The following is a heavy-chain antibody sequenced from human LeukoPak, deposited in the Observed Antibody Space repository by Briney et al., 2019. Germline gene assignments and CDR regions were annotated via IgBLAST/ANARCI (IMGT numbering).Heavy chain of an antibody. CDR2: IIPILGIA. V-gene: IGHV1-69*04. CDR3: ARDSSPTHYYYGMDV. J-gene: IGHJ6*02. D-gene: IGHD6-19*01. CDR1: GGTFSSYA. Sequence: GSSVKVSCKASGGTFSSYAISWVRQAPGQGLEWMGRIIPILGIANYAQKFQGRVTITADKSTSTAYMELSSLRSEDTAVYYCARDSSPTHYYYGMDVWGQGTTVTVSS.